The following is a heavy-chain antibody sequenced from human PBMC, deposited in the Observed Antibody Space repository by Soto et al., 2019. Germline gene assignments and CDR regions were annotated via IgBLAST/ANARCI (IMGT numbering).Heavy chain of an antibody. D-gene: IGHD2-21*02. CDR2: IYYSGST. CDR3: ARELAYCGGDCYRPTYYFDY. Sequence: LSLTCTVSGGSISSGGYYWSWIRQHPGKGLEWIGYIYYSGSTYYNPSLKSRVTISVDTSKNQFSLKLSSVTAADTAVYYCARELAYCGGDCYRPTYYFDYWGQGTLVTVSS. J-gene: IGHJ4*02. CDR1: GGSISSGGYY. V-gene: IGHV4-31*03.